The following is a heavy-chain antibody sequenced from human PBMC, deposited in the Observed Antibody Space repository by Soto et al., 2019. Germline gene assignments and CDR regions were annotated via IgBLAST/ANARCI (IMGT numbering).Heavy chain of an antibody. CDR3: VEGIPAQRGMDV. Sequence: EVQLLESGGGLVQPGGSLRLSCTVSGLTFSNYAMTWVRQAPGKGLEWVSAIDLSGAATYYADSVKGRFTISRDNSKNTVYLQMNSLRAEDTAVYYCVEGIPAQRGMDVWGQGTTVTVSS. J-gene: IGHJ6*02. CDR1: GLTFSNYA. D-gene: IGHD5-18*01. V-gene: IGHV3-23*01. CDR2: IDLSGAAT.